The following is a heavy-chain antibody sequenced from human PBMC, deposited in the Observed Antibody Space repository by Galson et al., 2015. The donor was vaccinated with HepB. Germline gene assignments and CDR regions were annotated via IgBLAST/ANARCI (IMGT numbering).Heavy chain of an antibody. CDR2: IIPICGTA. J-gene: IGHJ6*02. CDR3: ARDEGVVVVPAANNYYYYGMDV. Sequence: SVKVSCTASGGTFSSYAISWVRQAPGQGLEWMGGIIPICGTANYAQKFKGRVTITTDESTSTAYMELSSLRSEDTAVYYCARDEGVVVVPAANNYYYYGMDVWGQGTTVTVSS. CDR1: GGTFSSYA. D-gene: IGHD2-2*01. V-gene: IGHV1-69*05.